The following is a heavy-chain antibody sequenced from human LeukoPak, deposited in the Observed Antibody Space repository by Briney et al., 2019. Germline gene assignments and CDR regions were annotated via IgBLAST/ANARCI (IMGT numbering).Heavy chain of an antibody. V-gene: IGHV4-39*07. J-gene: IGHJ6*03. Sequence: SETLSLTCTVSGGSISSSGYYWGWIRHPPGEGLEWIGNIYYVGSTYYYPSLNSRVTISVDTSKNQFSLKLSSVTAADTAVYYCTRGSIAYYYMDVWGKGTTVTISS. CDR3: TRGSIAYYYMDV. D-gene: IGHD3-22*01. CDR2: IYYVGST. CDR1: GGSISSSGYY.